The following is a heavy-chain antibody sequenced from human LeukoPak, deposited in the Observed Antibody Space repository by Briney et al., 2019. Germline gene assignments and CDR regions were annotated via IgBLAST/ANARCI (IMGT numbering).Heavy chain of an antibody. CDR1: GFTFSNFA. CDR2: LSSGGRST. CDR3: AKDRGVGVSNWFDP. J-gene: IGHJ5*02. D-gene: IGHD3-10*01. V-gene: IGHV3-23*01. Sequence: GGSLRLSCAASGFTFSNFAMGWVRQAPGKGLQWVSGLSSGGRSTFYTDSVKGRFTISRDNSKNTLYLQMNSLRADDTAVYYCAKDRGVGVSNWFDPWGQGTLVTVSS.